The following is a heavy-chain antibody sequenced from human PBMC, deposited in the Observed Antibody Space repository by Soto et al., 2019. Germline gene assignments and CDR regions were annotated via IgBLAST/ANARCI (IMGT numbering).Heavy chain of an antibody. Sequence: PSETLSLTCTVSGGSISSSSYYWGWIRQPPGKGLEWIGSIYYSGSTYYNPSLKSRVTISVDTSKNQFSLKLSSVTAADTAVYYCARHSGVVAAAGTGAFDIWGQGTMVTVSS. CDR2: IYYSGST. J-gene: IGHJ3*02. V-gene: IGHV4-39*01. CDR1: GGSISSSSYY. CDR3: ARHSGVVAAAGTGAFDI. D-gene: IGHD6-13*01.